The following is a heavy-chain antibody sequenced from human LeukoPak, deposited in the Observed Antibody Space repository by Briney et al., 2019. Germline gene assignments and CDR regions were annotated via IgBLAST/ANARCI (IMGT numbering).Heavy chain of an antibody. CDR3: ARVLYSGSGGRSSGAFDI. J-gene: IGHJ3*02. CDR1: GYTFTGYY. Sequence: GASVKVSCKASGYTFTGYYMHWVRQAPGQGLEWMGWINPNSGGTNYAQKFQGWVTMTRDTSISTAYMELSRLRSDDTAVYYCARVLYSGSGGRSSGAFDIWGQGTMVTVSS. V-gene: IGHV1-2*04. D-gene: IGHD1-26*01. CDR2: INPNSGGT.